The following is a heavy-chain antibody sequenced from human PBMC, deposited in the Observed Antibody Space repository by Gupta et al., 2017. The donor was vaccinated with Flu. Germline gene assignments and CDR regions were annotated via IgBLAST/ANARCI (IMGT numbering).Heavy chain of an antibody. V-gene: IGHV1-46*04. CDR3: ARDRFDGTSSSGWFDP. CDR1: GYTFARYY. J-gene: IGHJ5*02. D-gene: IGHD5-24*01. CDR2: INPSGGST. Sequence: QVHLVQSGAEVKKPGASVKVSCKTSGYTFARYYIHWVRQAPGLGLEWMGIINPSGGSTNYAQKLQGRVTMTRDTSSSTVYMELSSLRSEDTAIYYCARDRFDGTSSSGWFDPWGQGTLVTVSS.